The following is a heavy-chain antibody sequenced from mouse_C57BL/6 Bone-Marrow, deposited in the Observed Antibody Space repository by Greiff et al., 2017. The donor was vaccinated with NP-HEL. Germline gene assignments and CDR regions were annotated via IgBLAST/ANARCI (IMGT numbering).Heavy chain of an antibody. V-gene: IGHV1-55*01. CDR2: IYPGSGST. CDR1: GYTFTSYW. J-gene: IGHJ2*01. Sequence: QVQLQQPGAELVKPGASVKMSCKASGYTFTSYWITWVKQRPGQGLEWIGDIYPGSGSTNYNEKFKSKATLTVATSSSTAYMQLSSLTSEDSAVYYCARPPYFDYWGQGTTLTVSS. CDR3: ARPPYFDY.